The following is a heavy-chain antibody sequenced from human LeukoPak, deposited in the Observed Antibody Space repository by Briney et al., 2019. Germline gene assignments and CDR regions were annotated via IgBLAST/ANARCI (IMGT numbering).Heavy chain of an antibody. J-gene: IGHJ4*02. CDR2: INSDGSRT. CDR1: GFTLSSYE. D-gene: IGHD2-21*02. CDR3: ARELPREVTLDY. V-gene: IGHV3-74*01. Sequence: GGSLRLSCAASGFTLSSYEMHWVRQAPGKELVWVSRINSDGSRTGYADSVKGRFTISRDNAKNTLYLQMNSLRAEDTAIYYCARELPREVTLDYWGQGTLVTVSS.